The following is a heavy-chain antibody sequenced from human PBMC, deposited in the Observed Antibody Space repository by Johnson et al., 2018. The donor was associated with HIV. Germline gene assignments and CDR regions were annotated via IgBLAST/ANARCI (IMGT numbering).Heavy chain of an antibody. V-gene: IGHV3-66*02. CDR3: ASDGGELLGVAAFDV. J-gene: IGHJ3*01. CDR1: GFTVSSNY. Sequence: VQLVESGGGLVKPGGSLRLSCAAPGFTVSSNYMSWVRQAPGKGLVWVSVIYSGDTTYYADSVTGRLTIPRDTSKNTLYLQMNSLRPEDTAVYYCASDGGELLGVAAFDVWGQGTLVTVAS. D-gene: IGHD1-26*01. CDR2: IYSGDTT.